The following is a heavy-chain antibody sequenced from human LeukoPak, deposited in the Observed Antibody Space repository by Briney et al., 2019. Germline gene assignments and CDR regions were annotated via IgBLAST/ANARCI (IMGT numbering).Heavy chain of an antibody. V-gene: IGHV1-2*02. D-gene: IGHD6-19*01. J-gene: IGHJ4*02. CDR3: ARGLTWLGDASTNDY. Sequence: GASVKVSCKASGYTFTGYYMHWVRQAPGQGLEWMGWVNTNSGGTNYAQKFQGRVTMTRDTSISTAYMDLSRLTSDDTAVYYCARGLTWLGDASTNDYWGQGTLVTVSS. CDR2: VNTNSGGT. CDR1: GYTFTGYY.